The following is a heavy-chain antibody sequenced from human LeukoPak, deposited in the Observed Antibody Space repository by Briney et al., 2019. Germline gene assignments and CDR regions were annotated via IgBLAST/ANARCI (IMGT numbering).Heavy chain of an antibody. CDR3: ATVAMEDWYFDL. V-gene: IGHV3-48*02. Sequence: GGSLRLSCVASGFTFRSYSMNWFGQAPGRGLGGFSYISSSGSTIYYADAVKGRFTISRDNAKNSLYLQMSSLRDEDTAVYYCATVAMEDWYFDLWGRGTLVTVSS. D-gene: IGHD5-18*01. CDR2: ISSSGSTI. J-gene: IGHJ2*01. CDR1: GFTFRSYS.